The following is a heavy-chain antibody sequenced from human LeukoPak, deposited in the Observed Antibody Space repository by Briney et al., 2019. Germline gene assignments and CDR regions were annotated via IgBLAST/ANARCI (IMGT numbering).Heavy chain of an antibody. Sequence: GGSLRLSCAASGFIFSPYWVTWVRQAPGMGLEWVANMKEDGGDKFYVDSVGGRFTISRDNAQNSLYLQMNSLRVEDTGVYYCARVRTEWYIDLWGRGTLVTVST. CDR1: GFIFSPYW. V-gene: IGHV3-7*01. J-gene: IGHJ2*01. D-gene: IGHD2-8*02. CDR2: MKEDGGDK. CDR3: ARVRTEWYIDL.